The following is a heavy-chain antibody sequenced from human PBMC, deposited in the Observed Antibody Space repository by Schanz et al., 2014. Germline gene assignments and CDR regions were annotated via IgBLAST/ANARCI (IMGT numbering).Heavy chain of an antibody. D-gene: IGHD4-17*01. CDR3: VRDTDYHFDY. CDR1: GFTFSNYA. J-gene: IGHJ4*02. CDR2: TSHDGSFT. Sequence: EVQLLESGGGLVQPGGSLRLSCAASGFTFSNYAMGWVRQTPGKGLEWVSRTSHDGSFTTFADSVKGRFTISRDNAKNALYLQMNSLRAEDTAVYYCVRDTDYHFDYWGQGTLVTVSS. V-gene: IGHV3-74*01.